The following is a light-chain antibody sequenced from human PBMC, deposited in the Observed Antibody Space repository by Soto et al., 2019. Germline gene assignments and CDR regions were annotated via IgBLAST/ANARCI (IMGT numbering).Light chain of an antibody. CDR2: EAS. CDR3: QQYNTFWT. V-gene: IGKV1-5*03. Sequence: IQITYSPPTLSASVRDTLTITFRASQNIYTWLAWYQQKPGKAPKLLIYEASSLETGVPSRFSGSGSGTEFTLTISSLQPDDFATYYCQQYNTFWTFGQGTKVDIK. CDR1: QNIYTW. J-gene: IGKJ1*01.